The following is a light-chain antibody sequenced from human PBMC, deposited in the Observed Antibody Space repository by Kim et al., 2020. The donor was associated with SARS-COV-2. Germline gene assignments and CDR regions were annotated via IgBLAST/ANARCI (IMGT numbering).Light chain of an antibody. J-gene: IGKJ2*01. CDR1: QNINNNY. CDR3: QYYGSSHYT. V-gene: IGKV3-20*01. Sequence: LSPGETATLSCRANQNINNNYLAWYQQKPGQAPRLLIYGASSRATGIPDKFSGGGSGADFTLTISRLEPEDFAMYHCQYYGSSHYTFGQGTKLEI. CDR2: GAS.